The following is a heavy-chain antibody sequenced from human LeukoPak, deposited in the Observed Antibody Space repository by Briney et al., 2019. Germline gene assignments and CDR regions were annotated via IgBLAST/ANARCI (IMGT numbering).Heavy chain of an antibody. D-gene: IGHD6-19*01. CDR3: ASSGAVAGGDY. CDR2: ISWNSGSI. J-gene: IGHJ4*02. Sequence: PGRSLRLSCAASGFTFDDYAMHWVRQAPGKGLEWVSGISWNSGSIGYADSVKGRFTISRDNAKNSLYLQMNSLRAEDTALYYCASSGAVAGGDYWGQGTLVTVSS. V-gene: IGHV3-9*01. CDR1: GFTFDDYA.